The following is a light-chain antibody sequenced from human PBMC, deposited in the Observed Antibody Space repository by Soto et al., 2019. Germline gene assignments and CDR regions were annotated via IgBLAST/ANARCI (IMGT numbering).Light chain of an antibody. CDR3: QQYNNWPFT. V-gene: IGKV3-15*01. Sequence: EIVMTQSPATLSVSPGERATLSCMASQSISGNLAWYQQKPGQAPRLLIYGASTRATGIPATFSGSGSGTEFTLTISSLQSEDFAVYYCQQYNNWPFTFGPGTKVDIK. CDR2: GAS. CDR1: QSISGN. J-gene: IGKJ3*01.